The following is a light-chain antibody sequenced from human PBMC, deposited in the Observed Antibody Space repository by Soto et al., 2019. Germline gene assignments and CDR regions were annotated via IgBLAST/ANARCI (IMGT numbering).Light chain of an antibody. CDR3: QQRKSWQVT. CDR1: QSVSSY. CDR2: DAS. J-gene: IGKJ5*01. Sequence: ESVLTQSPVTLSLSPGERATLSCRASQSVSSYLAWYQQKPGQAPRLLIYDASNRATGIPARFSGSCSGTDFTLTISSLAPEDFAFYCCQQRKSWQVTFGQGTRLEIK. V-gene: IGKV3-11*01.